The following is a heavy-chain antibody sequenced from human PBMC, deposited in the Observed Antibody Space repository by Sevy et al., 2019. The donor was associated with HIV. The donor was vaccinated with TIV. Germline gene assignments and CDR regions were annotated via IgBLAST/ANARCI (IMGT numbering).Heavy chain of an antibody. D-gene: IGHD5-12*01. Sequence: GGSLRLSCAASGFTFSSYDMHWVRQATGKGLEWVSAIGTAGDTYYPGSVKGRFTISRENAKNSLYLQMNSLRAGDTAVYYCARARLPQGCLDYWGQGTLVTVSS. CDR1: GFTFSSYD. J-gene: IGHJ4*02. CDR2: IGTAGDT. V-gene: IGHV3-13*01. CDR3: ARARLPQGCLDY.